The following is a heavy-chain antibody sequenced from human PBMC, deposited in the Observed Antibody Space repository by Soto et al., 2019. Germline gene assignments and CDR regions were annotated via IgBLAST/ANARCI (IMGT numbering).Heavy chain of an antibody. CDR3: GIVVAIPGYPDN. V-gene: IGHV1-69*12. Sequence: QVQLVQSGAEVRQPASSVKVSCKTSGGTFSSYAISWVRQAPGQGLEWMGGIVPIVDTSTYAQKFQGRVTITADESASTVYMELSSLRSDDTGVYYCGIVVAIPGYPDNWGQGTLVTVSS. CDR2: IVPIVDTS. CDR1: GGTFSSYA. J-gene: IGHJ4*02. D-gene: IGHD3-9*01.